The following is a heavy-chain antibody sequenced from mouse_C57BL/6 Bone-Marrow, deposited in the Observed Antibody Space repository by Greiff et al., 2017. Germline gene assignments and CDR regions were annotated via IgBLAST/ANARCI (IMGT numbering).Heavy chain of an antibody. Sequence: DVKLVESEGGLVQPGSSMKLSCTASGFTFSDYYMAWVRQVPEKGLEWVANINYDGSSTYYLDSLKSRFIISRDTAHNILYLQRSSLKSEDTATYYCARDENYYGSSIYWYFDVWGTGTTVTVAS. V-gene: IGHV5-16*01. CDR3: ARDENYYGSSIYWYFDV. D-gene: IGHD1-1*01. J-gene: IGHJ1*03. CDR1: GFTFSDYY. CDR2: INYDGSST.